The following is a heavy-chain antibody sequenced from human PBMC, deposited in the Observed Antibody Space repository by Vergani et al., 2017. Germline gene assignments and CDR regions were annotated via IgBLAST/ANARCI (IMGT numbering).Heavy chain of an antibody. D-gene: IGHD4-23*01. Sequence: QVQLQESGPGLVKPSQTLSLTCTVSGASMSSVGYYWTWIRQSAGERLEWIGDILGSGTANYNPSLKSRVTISVDTSKNQFSLKLSSVTAADTAVYSCARVGSTTTVVTPGGNYYYYGMDVWGQGTTVTVSS. CDR1: GASMSSVGYY. V-gene: IGHV4-61*02. CDR2: ILGSGTA. CDR3: ARVGSTTTVVTPGGNYYYYGMDV. J-gene: IGHJ6*02.